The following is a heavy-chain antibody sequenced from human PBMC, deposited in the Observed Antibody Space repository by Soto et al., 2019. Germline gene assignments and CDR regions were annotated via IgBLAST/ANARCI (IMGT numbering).Heavy chain of an antibody. V-gene: IGHV2-70*11. D-gene: IGHD3-3*01. CDR3: AREYDFWSGSPVYYFDY. J-gene: IGHJ4*02. Sequence: SGPTLVNPTQTLTLTCTFSGFSLSTSGMCVRWIRQPPGKALEWLARIDWDDDKYYSTSLKTRLTISKDTSKNQVVLTMTNMDPVDTATYYCAREYDFWSGSPVYYFDYWGQGTLVTVSS. CDR1: GFSLSTSGMC. CDR2: IDWDDDK.